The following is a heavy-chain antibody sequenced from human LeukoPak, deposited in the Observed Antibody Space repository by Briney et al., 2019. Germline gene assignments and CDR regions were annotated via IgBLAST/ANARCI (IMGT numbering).Heavy chain of an antibody. Sequence: GGSLRLSCAASGFTFSSYWMSWVRQAPGKGLEWVANIKQDGSEKDYVDSVKGRFTISRDNAKNSLYLQMNSLRAEDTAVYYCAREVAAAGISSWFDPWGQGTLVTVSS. CDR2: IKQDGSEK. J-gene: IGHJ5*02. V-gene: IGHV3-7*01. CDR1: GFTFSSYW. D-gene: IGHD6-13*01. CDR3: AREVAAAGISSWFDP.